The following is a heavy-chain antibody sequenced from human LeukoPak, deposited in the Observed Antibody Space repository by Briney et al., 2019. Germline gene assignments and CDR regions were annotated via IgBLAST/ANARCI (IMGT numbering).Heavy chain of an antibody. CDR1: GFTFSSYA. J-gene: IGHJ2*01. V-gene: IGHV3-64*01. Sequence: GETLRLSCAASGFTFSSYAMHWVRQAPGKGLEYVSAISSNGGSTYYANSVKGRFTISRDNSKNTLYLQMGSLRAEDMAVYYCARDNRAVPGYFDLWGRGTLVTVSS. CDR3: ARDNRAVPGYFDL. CDR2: ISSNGGST.